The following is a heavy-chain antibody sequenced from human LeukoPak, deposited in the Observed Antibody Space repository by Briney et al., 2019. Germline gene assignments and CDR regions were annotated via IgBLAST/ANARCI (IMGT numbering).Heavy chain of an antibody. J-gene: IGHJ6*03. Sequence: PSETLSLTCAVYGGSFSGYYWSWIRQPPGKGLEWIGELNHSGSTNYNPSLKSRVTISVDTSKNQFSLKLSSVTAADTAVYYCARDRGKITIFWPQRHYYYMDVWGEGTTVTVSS. V-gene: IGHV4-34*01. CDR2: LNHSGST. CDR3: ARDRGKITIFWPQRHYYYMDV. D-gene: IGHD3-9*01. CDR1: GGSFSGYY.